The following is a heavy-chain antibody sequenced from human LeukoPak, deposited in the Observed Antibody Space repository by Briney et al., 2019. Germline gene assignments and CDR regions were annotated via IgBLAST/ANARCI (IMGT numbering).Heavy chain of an antibody. Sequence: PSETLSLTCTVSAGSISSSSYYWGWIRQPPGKGLEWIGSIYYSGSTYYNPSLKSRVTISVDKSKNQFSLKLSSVTAADTAVYYCAKKYYYDSSPLDYWGQGTLVTVSS. J-gene: IGHJ4*02. D-gene: IGHD3-22*01. CDR1: AGSISSSSYY. CDR3: AKKYYYDSSPLDY. CDR2: IYYSGST. V-gene: IGHV4-39*07.